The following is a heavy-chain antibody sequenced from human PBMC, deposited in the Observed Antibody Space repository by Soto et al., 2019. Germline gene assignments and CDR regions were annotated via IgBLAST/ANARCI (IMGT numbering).Heavy chain of an antibody. Sequence: GGSLRLSCSASGFTFGGYAMHWVRQAPGKGLEYVSSISTNGGSTHYADSVKGRFTISRDNSKNTQYLQMSSLRADDTAVYYCVKGEYYYDSSGYYPFDYWGQGTLVTVSS. J-gene: IGHJ4*02. V-gene: IGHV3-64D*06. CDR3: VKGEYYYDSSGYYPFDY. CDR1: GFTFGGYA. D-gene: IGHD3-22*01. CDR2: ISTNGGST.